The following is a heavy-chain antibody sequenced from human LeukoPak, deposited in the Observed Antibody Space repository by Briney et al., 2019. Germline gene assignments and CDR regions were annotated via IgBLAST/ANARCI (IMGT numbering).Heavy chain of an antibody. J-gene: IGHJ6*02. CDR2: ISGRGGGT. CDR1: GFTFTGYA. CDR3: ATYIQRPPGMDV. D-gene: IGHD2-15*01. V-gene: IGHV3-23*01. Sequence: GGSLRLSCAASGFTFTGYAMTWVRQAPRKWLECVSAISGRGGGTYYADSVKGRLTISRDNSKNKLYLQMNSRRAEDTALYFCATYIQRPPGMDVWGQGTTVTVSS.